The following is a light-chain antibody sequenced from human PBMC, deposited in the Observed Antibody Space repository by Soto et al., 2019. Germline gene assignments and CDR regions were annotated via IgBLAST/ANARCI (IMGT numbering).Light chain of an antibody. CDR2: EVS. J-gene: IGLJ2*01. Sequence: QSALTQPPSASGSPGQSVTISCTGTSSDVGGYNYVSWYQQHPGKAPKLMIYEVSKRPSGVPDRLSGSKSGNTASLTVSGLQVEDEADYYFASYTGSDTLVFGGVTKLTVL. CDR1: SSDVGGYNY. V-gene: IGLV2-8*01. CDR3: ASYTGSDTLV.